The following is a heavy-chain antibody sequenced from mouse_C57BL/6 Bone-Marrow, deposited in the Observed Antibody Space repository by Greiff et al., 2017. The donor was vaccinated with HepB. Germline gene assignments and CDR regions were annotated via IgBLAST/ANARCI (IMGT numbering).Heavy chain of an antibody. CDR2: IYPRSGNT. J-gene: IGHJ1*03. V-gene: IGHV1-81*01. CDR1: GYTFTSYG. Sequence: QVQLKQSGAELARPGASVKLSCKASGYTFTSYGISWVKQRTGQGLEWIGEIYPRSGNTYYNEKFKGKATLTADKSSSIAYMELRSLTSEDSAVYFCARWGLLTYFDVWGTGTTVTVSS. D-gene: IGHD1-1*01. CDR3: ARWGLLTYFDV.